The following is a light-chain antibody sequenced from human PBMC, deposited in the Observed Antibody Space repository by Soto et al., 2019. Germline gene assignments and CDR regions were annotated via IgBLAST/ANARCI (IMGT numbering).Light chain of an antibody. CDR3: SSYTSSGTRV. CDR1: SSDVGGYNY. CDR2: EVS. J-gene: IGLJ3*02. Sequence: QSALTQPASVSGSPGQSITISCTGTSSDVGGYNYVSWYQQHPGKAPKLMIYEVSNRPSGVSNRFSGSKSGNTASLTISGLQAEDEVDYYCSSYTSSGTRVFGGGTKLTVL. V-gene: IGLV2-14*01.